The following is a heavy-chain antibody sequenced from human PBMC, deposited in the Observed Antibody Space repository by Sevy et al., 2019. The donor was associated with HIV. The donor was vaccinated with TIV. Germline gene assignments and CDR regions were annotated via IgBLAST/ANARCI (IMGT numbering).Heavy chain of an antibody. CDR1: GFNFSSYG. CDR3: AKESGSYYDFWSGHDAFGI. CDR2: IPYAGSSK. V-gene: IGHV3-30*18. Sequence: GGSLRLSCVASGFNFSSYGMHWVRLAPGKGLEWVAVIPYAGSSKYYADSVKGRFTISRDNSKNTLYLQINSLRAEDTAVYYCAKESGSYYDFWSGHDAFGIWGQGTMVTVSS. J-gene: IGHJ3*02. D-gene: IGHD3-3*01.